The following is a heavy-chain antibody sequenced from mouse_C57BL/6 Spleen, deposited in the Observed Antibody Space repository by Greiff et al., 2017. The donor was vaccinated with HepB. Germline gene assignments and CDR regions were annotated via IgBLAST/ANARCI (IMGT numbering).Heavy chain of an antibody. CDR1: GYTFTDYY. CDR3: ARCDYDVGNYFDY. Sequence: VQLQQSVAELVKPGASVKISCKASGYTFTDYYINWVKQRPGQGLEWIGKIGPGSGSTYYNEKFKGKATLTADKSSSTAYMQLSSLTSEDSAVYFCARCDYDVGNYFDYWGQGTTLTVSS. J-gene: IGHJ2*01. V-gene: IGHV1-77*01. D-gene: IGHD2-4*01. CDR2: IGPGSGST.